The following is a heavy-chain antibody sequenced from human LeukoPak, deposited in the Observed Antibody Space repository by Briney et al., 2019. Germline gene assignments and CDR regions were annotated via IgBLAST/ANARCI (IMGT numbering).Heavy chain of an antibody. Sequence: GGSLRLSCAASVFTFDVYAMHWVRQAPGKGLEWVSLISGDVGSTYYADSVRGRFTLSRDNSKNSLYLQMDSLRTEDTALYYCANGDEAAAGRVPYYWGQGTLVTVSS. V-gene: IGHV3-43*02. J-gene: IGHJ4*02. CDR2: ISGDVGST. CDR1: VFTFDVYA. D-gene: IGHD6-13*01. CDR3: ANGDEAAAGRVPYY.